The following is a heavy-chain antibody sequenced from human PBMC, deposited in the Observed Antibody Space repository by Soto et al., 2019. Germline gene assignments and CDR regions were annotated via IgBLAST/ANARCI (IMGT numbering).Heavy chain of an antibody. D-gene: IGHD6-19*01. CDR2: ISYDGSNK. CDR1: VFTFISYA. V-gene: IGHV3-30-3*01. Sequence: HPGWSLRLACASSVFTFISYAMQWVRQAPGKGLEWVAVISYDGSNKYYADSVKGRFTISRDNSKNTLYLQMNSLRAEDTAVYYCARDGSQMAAVFDYWGQGTLVTVSS. J-gene: IGHJ4*02. CDR3: ARDGSQMAAVFDY.